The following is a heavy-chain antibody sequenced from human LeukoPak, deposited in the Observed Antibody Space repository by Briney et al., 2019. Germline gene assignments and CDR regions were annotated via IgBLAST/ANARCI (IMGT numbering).Heavy chain of an antibody. CDR1: GDSISRGDYY. D-gene: IGHD5-18*01. Sequence: SQTLSLTCTVSGDSISRGDYYWSWIRQPAGKGLEWIGRIYTSGSTNYNPSLKSRVTISVDTSKNQFSLKLSSVTAADTAVYYCARDPTGYSYGPRGGYFGYWGQGTLVTVSS. CDR2: IYTSGST. J-gene: IGHJ4*02. V-gene: IGHV4-61*02. CDR3: ARDPTGYSYGPRGGYFGY.